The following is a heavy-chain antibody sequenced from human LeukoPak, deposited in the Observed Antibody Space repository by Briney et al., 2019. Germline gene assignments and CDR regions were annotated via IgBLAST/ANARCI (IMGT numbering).Heavy chain of an antibody. CDR3: ASQTGYSSSSGDY. J-gene: IGHJ4*02. CDR1: GYTFTSYG. Sequence: SVKVSCKASGYTFTSYGISWVRQAPGQGLEWMGGIIPILGIANYAQKFQGRVTITADKSTSTAYMELSSLRSEDTAVYYCASQTGYSSSSGDYWGQGTLVTVSS. V-gene: IGHV1-69*10. D-gene: IGHD6-13*01. CDR2: IIPILGIA.